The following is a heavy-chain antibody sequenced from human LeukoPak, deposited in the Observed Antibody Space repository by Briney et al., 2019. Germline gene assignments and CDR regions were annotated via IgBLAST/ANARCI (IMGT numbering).Heavy chain of an antibody. V-gene: IGHV4-59*01. J-gene: IGHJ2*01. Sequence: PSETLSLTCTVSGGSISSYYWSWIRQPPGKGLEWIGYIYYSGSTNYNPSLKGRVTISVDTSKNQFSLKLSSVTAADTAVYYCARALGLKRYFDLWGRGTLVTVSS. CDR1: GGSISSYY. D-gene: IGHD7-27*01. CDR2: IYYSGST. CDR3: ARALGLKRYFDL.